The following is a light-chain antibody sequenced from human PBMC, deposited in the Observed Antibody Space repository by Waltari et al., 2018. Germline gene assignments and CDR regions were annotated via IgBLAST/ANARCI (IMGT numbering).Light chain of an antibody. Sequence: SYVLTQPPSVSVAPGKTARITCGGNNIGSTSVHWYQLKPGQAPILVIYDDSDRPSGIPERFSGSNSGNTATLTISRVEDGDEADYYCQVWDNSSEHYVFGTGTKVTVL. CDR2: DDS. J-gene: IGLJ1*01. V-gene: IGLV3-21*04. CDR3: QVWDNSSEHYV. CDR1: NIGSTS.